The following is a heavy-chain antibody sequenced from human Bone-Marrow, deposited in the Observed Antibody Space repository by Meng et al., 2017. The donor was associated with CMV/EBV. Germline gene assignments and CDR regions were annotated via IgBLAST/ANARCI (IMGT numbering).Heavy chain of an antibody. CDR1: GGSISSGDYY. D-gene: IGHD2-2*01. CDR2: IYYNGST. Sequence: LRLSCTVSGGSISSGDYYWSWIRQPPGKGLEWIGYIYYNGSTYYNPSLKSRVTISVDTSKNQFSLKLSSVTAADTAVYYCARVAVPAATGGNYFDYWGQGTLVTVSS. CDR3: ARVAVPAATGGNYFDY. J-gene: IGHJ4*02. V-gene: IGHV4-30-4*08.